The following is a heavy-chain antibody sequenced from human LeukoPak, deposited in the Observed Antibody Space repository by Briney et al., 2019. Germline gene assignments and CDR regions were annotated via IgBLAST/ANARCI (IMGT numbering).Heavy chain of an antibody. Sequence: PGGSLRLSCAAYGFTFSSYWMSWVRQAPGKGLEWVANIIQDGSEKNYVDSVKGRFTISRDNAKNSLYLQMNSLRAEDTAVYYCARDLDYYDSSAPSYYYYGMDVWGQGTTVTVSS. CDR3: ARDLDYYDSSAPSYYYYGMDV. D-gene: IGHD3-22*01. J-gene: IGHJ6*02. CDR1: GFTFSSYW. CDR2: IIQDGSEK. V-gene: IGHV3-7*01.